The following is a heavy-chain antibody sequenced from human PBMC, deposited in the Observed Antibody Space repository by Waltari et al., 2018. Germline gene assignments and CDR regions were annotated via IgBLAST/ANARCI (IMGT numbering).Heavy chain of an antibody. D-gene: IGHD3-22*01. CDR2: RKQDGSEK. CDR1: GFTFSSYW. V-gene: IGHV3-7*01. Sequence: EVQLVESGGGLVQPGGSLRLSCAASGFTFSSYWLSWVRQAPGKGLEWVANRKQDGSEKYYVDSVKGRFTISRDNAKNSLYLQMNSLRAEDTAVYYCARDYYDSSGYDHFDYWGQGTLVTVSS. J-gene: IGHJ4*02. CDR3: ARDYYDSSGYDHFDY.